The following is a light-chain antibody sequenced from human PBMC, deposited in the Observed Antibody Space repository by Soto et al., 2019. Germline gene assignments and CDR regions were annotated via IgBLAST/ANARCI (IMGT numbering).Light chain of an antibody. J-gene: IGKJ2*01. CDR1: QDINSW. CDR2: DAS. V-gene: IGKV1-5*01. CDR3: QQYNSYSHT. Sequence: DIPMTQSPSTLSASVGDRVTITCRATQDINSWLAWYQQKPGKAPKLLIYDASNLESGVPSRFSGSGSETEFTLTISSLQPDDSATYYCQQYNSYSHTFGQGTKLEIK.